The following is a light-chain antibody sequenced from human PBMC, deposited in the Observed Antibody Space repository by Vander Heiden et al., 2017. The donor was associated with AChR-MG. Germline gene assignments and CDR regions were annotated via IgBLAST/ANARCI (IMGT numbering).Light chain of an antibody. CDR1: QGISSY. CDR3: QQEDSYPRT. V-gene: IGKV1-8*01. Sequence: AIRITQSPSSLSASTGDRVTITCRASQGISSYLAWYQQKPGKAPKLLIYAASTLQSGVPSRFSGSGSGTDFTLTISCLQSEDFATYYCQQEDSYPRTFGGRTKVEIK. J-gene: IGKJ4*01. CDR2: AAS.